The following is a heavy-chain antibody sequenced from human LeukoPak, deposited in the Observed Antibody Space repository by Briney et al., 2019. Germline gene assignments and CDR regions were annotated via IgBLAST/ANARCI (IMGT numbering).Heavy chain of an antibody. CDR3: AAATGYYYYMDV. V-gene: IGHV1-69*13. CDR1: GGTFSSYA. J-gene: IGHJ6*03. Sequence: SVTVSCTASGGTFSSYAISWVRQAPGQGLEWMGGIIPIFGTANYAQKFQGRVTITADESTSTAYMELSSLRSEDTAVYYCAAATGYYYYMDVWGKGTTVTVSS. D-gene: IGHD6-25*01. CDR2: IIPIFGTA.